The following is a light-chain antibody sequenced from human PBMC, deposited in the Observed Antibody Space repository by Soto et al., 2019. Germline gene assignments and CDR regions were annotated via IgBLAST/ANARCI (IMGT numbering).Light chain of an antibody. CDR1: QNIRTS. CDR3: QEYSSYST. CDR2: KAS. V-gene: IGKV1-5*03. Sequence: DIQMTQSPSTLSASVGDSVTITCRASQNIRTSLAWYQQKPGKAPNLLIYKASSLESGVPSRFSGSGYGTEFTLTISSLQPDDFAIYYCQEYSSYSTCGQGTKVELK. J-gene: IGKJ1*01.